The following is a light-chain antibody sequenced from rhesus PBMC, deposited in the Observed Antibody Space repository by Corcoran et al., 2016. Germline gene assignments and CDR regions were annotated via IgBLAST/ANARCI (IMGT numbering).Light chain of an antibody. CDR3: LQYNTNPYS. Sequence: DIQMTQSPSSLSASAGDRVTITCRASQTISTYLNLYQQKPGKTPKRLIYTASSLESGVPSRFSGSESGTEFTLTISSLQPEDSATYYCLQYNTNPYSFGQGTKVEIK. J-gene: IGKJ2*01. CDR1: QTISTY. V-gene: IGKV1-43*01. CDR2: TAS.